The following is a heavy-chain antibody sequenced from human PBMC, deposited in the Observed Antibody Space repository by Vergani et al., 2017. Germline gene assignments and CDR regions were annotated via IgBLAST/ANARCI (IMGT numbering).Heavy chain of an antibody. Sequence: EVQLLESGGDLVQPGGSLRLSCAASGFTFNHYAMNWVRQAPGKGLEWVSGISGSGGSTYYAGSVKGRFTISRDSSKIKLYLQMNSLSPGDTAVYYCAKANPRNSGYDYLYYYHAMDFWGQGTTVTVSS. CDR2: ISGSGGST. V-gene: IGHV3-23*01. CDR1: GFTFNHYA. D-gene: IGHD5-12*01. CDR3: AKANPRNSGYDYLYYYHAMDF. J-gene: IGHJ6*02.